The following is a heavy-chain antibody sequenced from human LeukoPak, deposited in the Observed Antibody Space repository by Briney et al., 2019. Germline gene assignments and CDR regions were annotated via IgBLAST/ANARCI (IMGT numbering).Heavy chain of an antibody. CDR2: INHSGST. D-gene: IGHD2-15*01. CDR3: ARGVVAAINWFDP. CDR1: GGSFSGYY. V-gene: IGHV4-34*01. J-gene: IGHJ5*02. Sequence: SETLSPTCAVYGGSFSGYYWSWIRQPPGKGLEWIGEINHSGSTNYNPSLKSRVTISVDTSKNQFSLELSSVTAADTAVYYCARGVVAAINWFDPWGQGTLVTVSS.